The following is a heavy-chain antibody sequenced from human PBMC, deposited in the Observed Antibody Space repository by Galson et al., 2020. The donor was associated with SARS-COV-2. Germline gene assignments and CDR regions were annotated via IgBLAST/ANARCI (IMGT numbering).Heavy chain of an antibody. J-gene: IGHJ4*02. CDR3: ARNHNSGWDY. CDR2: INSDGSII. CDR1: GFTFSNYG. V-gene: IGHV3-74*01. D-gene: IGHD6-19*01. Sequence: GGSLRLSCAASGFTFSNYGMHWVRQAPGKGLVWVARINSDGSIINYVDSVKGRFSISRDNAKNTLYLQMNSLRAEDTAVYYCARNHNSGWDYWGQGTLVTVSS.